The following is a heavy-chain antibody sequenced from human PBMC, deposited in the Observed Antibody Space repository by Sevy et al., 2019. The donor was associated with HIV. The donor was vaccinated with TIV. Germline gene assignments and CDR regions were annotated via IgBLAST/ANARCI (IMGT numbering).Heavy chain of an antibody. J-gene: IGHJ4*02. V-gene: IGHV3-7*01. Sequence: GGSLRLSCAASGFTFSGYWMSWVRQAPGKGLEWVANITQDGSANYYVDSVKGLFTFCRNITKISLHLQMSSLRAEDTAVYYCAGVSKGATILDYWGQGTLVTVSS. CDR3: AGVSKGATILDY. CDR1: GFTFSGYW. CDR2: ITQDGSAN. D-gene: IGHD3-3*01.